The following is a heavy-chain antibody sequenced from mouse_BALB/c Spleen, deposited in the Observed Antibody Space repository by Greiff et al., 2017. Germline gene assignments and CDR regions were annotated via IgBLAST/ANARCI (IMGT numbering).Heavy chain of an antibody. CDR1: GYTFTSYW. D-gene: IGHD2-14*01. Sequence: EVQLQQSGTVLARPGASVKMSCKASGYTFTSYWMHWVKQRPGQGLEWIGAIYPGNSDTSYNQKFKGKAKLTAVTSTSTAYMELSSLTNEDSAVYYCTTYYRSRGGFAYWGQGTLVTVSA. CDR2: IYPGNSDT. V-gene: IGHV1-5*01. J-gene: IGHJ3*01. CDR3: TTYYRSRGGFAY.